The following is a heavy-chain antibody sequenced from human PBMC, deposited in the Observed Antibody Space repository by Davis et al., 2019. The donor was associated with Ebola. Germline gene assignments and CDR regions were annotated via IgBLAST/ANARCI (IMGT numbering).Heavy chain of an antibody. CDR3: ARVSWDSGSYSS. CDR1: GGSISSYY. CDR2: IYYSGST. Sequence: SETLSLTCTVSGGSISSYYWSWIRQPPGKGLEWIGYIYYSGSTNYNPSLKSRVTISVDTSKNQFSLKLSSVTAADTAVYYCARVSWDSGSYSSWGQGTLVTVSS. D-gene: IGHD1-26*01. J-gene: IGHJ5*02. V-gene: IGHV4-59*01.